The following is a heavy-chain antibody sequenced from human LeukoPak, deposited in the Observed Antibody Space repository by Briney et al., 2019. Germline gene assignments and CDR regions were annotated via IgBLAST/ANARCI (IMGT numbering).Heavy chain of an antibody. CDR2: IYYSGST. V-gene: IGHV4-61*01. J-gene: IGHJ4*02. D-gene: IGHD6-13*01. CDR3: ARDRSISWFYY. CDR1: GASVSTGSYY. Sequence: SETLSLTCTVSGASVSTGSYYWSWIRQPPGKGLEWIGSIYYSGSTNYNPSLKSRVTISLDTSKNQFSLKLSSVTAADTAVHYCARDRSISWFYYWGQGTLVTVSS.